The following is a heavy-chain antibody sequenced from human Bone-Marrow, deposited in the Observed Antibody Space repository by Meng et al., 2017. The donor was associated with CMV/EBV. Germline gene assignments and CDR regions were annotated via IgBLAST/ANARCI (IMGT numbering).Heavy chain of an antibody. J-gene: IGHJ5*02. CDR3: APRRSRWFDP. D-gene: IGHD3-10*01. CDR1: GGSISSSNW. CDR2: IYHSGST. Sequence: GSLRLSCAVSGGSISSSNWWSWVRQPPGKGLEWIGEIYHSGSTNYNPSLKSRVTISVDKSKHQFSLKLSSVTAADTAVYYCAPRRSRWFDPWGQGPRVTGYS. V-gene: IGHV4-4*02.